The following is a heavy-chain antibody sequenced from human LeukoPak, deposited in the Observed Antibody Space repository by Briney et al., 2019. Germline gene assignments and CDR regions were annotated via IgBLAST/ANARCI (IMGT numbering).Heavy chain of an antibody. V-gene: IGHV4-39*01. CDR2: IYYSGST. CDR3: ARHSGSIFGVVIMYYFDY. D-gene: IGHD3-3*01. Sequence: SETLSLTCTVSGGSISSSRYYWGWIRQPPGKGLEWIGCIYYSGSTYYNPSLKSRVTISVDTSKNQFSLKPSSVTAADTAVYYCARHSGSIFGVVIMYYFDYWGQGTLVTVSS. J-gene: IGHJ4*02. CDR1: GGSISSSRYY.